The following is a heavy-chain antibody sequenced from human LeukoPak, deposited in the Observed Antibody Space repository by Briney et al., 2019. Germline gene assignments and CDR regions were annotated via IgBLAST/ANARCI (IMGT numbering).Heavy chain of an antibody. CDR2: SNTNTGNP. Sequence: ASVKVSCKASGYTFTSYAMNWVRQAPGQGLEWMGWSNTNTGNPSYAQGFTGRFVFSLDTSVSTAYLQISSLKAEDTAMYYCARDSGDYRFDYWGQGTLVTVSS. D-gene: IGHD4-17*01. V-gene: IGHV7-4-1*02. CDR3: ARDSGDYRFDY. CDR1: GYTFTSYA. J-gene: IGHJ4*02.